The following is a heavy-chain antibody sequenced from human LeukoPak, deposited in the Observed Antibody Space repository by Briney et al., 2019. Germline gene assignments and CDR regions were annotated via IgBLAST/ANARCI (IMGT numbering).Heavy chain of an antibody. CDR3: ARATVTTPGWYYYYGMDV. CDR2: IIPILGIA. Sequence: ASVKVSCKASGGTFSSYAISWVRQAPGQGLEWMGRIIPILGIANYAQKFQGRVTITAGKSTSTAYMELSSLRSEDTAVYYCARATVTTPGWYYYYGMDVWGQGTTVTVSS. V-gene: IGHV1-69*04. CDR1: GGTFSSYA. D-gene: IGHD4-17*01. J-gene: IGHJ6*02.